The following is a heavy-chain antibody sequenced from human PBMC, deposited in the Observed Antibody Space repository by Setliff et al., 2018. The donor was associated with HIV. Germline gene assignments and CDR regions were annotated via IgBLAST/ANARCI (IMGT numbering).Heavy chain of an antibody. Sequence: SETLSLTCTVSGGSISSGSYYWSWIRQPAGKGLEWIGHIYTSGSTNYNPSLKSRVTISVDTSKNQFSLKLSSVTAADTAVYYCARLRGSAYAKARFFDYWGQGTLVTVS. CDR1: GGSISSGSYY. CDR3: ARLRGSAYAKARFFDY. CDR2: IYTSGST. V-gene: IGHV4-61*09. D-gene: IGHD2-8*01. J-gene: IGHJ4*02.